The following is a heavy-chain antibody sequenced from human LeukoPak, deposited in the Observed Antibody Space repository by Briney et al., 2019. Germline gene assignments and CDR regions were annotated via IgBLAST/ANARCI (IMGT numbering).Heavy chain of an antibody. J-gene: IGHJ6*02. Sequence: GGSLRLSCAASGFTFSSYAMSWVRQAPGKGLEWVSGISDNGGTTFYADSVKGRFTISRDNSQNTLYLQMNSLRAEDTAVYYCARGGSSGSGYYGMDVWGQGTTVTVSS. CDR2: ISDNGGTT. CDR3: ARGGSSGSGYYGMDV. V-gene: IGHV3-23*01. CDR1: GFTFSSYA. D-gene: IGHD6-19*01.